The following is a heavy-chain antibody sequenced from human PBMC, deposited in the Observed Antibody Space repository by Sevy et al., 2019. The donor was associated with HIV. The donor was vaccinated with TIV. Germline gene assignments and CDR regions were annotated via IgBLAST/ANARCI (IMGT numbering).Heavy chain of an antibody. J-gene: IGHJ4*02. CDR2: ISGSGGST. V-gene: IGHV3-23*01. D-gene: IGHD3-22*01. Sequence: GGSLRLSCAASGFTFSSYAMSWVRQAPGKGLEWVSAISGSGGSTYYADSVKGRFTICRDNSKNTMYLQMNSLRAEDTAVYYCATRITMIVVVITGGFDYWGQGTLVTVSS. CDR3: ATRITMIVVVITGGFDY. CDR1: GFTFSSYA.